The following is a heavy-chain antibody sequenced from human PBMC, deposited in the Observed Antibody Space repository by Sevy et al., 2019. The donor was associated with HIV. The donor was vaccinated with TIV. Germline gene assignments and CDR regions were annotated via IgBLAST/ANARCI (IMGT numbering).Heavy chain of an antibody. Sequence: SETLSLTCSVSGSFFTDDYYWGWVRQPPGKGLEYIGSVFHDGTSYYNPSLKSRVTISVHTSKTQLSLLLGSVTAADSALYYCARQCSTSSCDYFDSWGQGILVTVSS. CDR3: ARQCSTSSCDYFDS. V-gene: IGHV4-38-2*02. D-gene: IGHD6-13*01. J-gene: IGHJ4*02. CDR1: GSFFTDDYY. CDR2: VFHDGTS.